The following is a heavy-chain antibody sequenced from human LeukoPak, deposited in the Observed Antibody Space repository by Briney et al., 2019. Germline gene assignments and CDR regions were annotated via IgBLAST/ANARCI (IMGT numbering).Heavy chain of an antibody. D-gene: IGHD3-9*01. CDR1: GGSFSGYY. CDR3: ARRVLRYFDWLLLYNWFDP. CDR2: INHSGST. J-gene: IGHJ5*02. Sequence: SETLSLTCAVYGGSFSGYYWSWIRQPPGKGLEWIGEINHSGSTNYNPSLKSRVTISVDTSKNQFSLKLSSVTAADTAVYYCARRVLRYFDWLLLYNWFDPWGQGTLVTVSS. V-gene: IGHV4-34*01.